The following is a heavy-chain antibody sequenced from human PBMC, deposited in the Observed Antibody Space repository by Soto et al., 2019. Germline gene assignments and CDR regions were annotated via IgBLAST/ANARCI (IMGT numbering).Heavy chain of an antibody. CDR2: INGDGSHT. Sequence: PGGSLRLSCAASGLTFSSYSMRWVRQAPGKGLVWVSRINGDGSHTNYADSVKGRFTISRDNAKNTLYLQMNSLRAEDTAVYYCARELASYNDYWGQGTLVTVSS. CDR3: ARELASYNDY. J-gene: IGHJ4*02. V-gene: IGHV3-74*01. CDR1: GLTFSSYS. D-gene: IGHD1-1*01.